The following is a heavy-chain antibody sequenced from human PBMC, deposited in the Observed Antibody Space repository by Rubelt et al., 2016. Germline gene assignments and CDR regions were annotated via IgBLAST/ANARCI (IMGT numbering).Heavy chain of an antibody. V-gene: IGHV4-34*01. CDR3: ARLPCNGGSCLYWYFDL. D-gene: IGHD2-15*01. CDR2: INHSGST. J-gene: IGHJ2*01. CDR1: GGSFSGYY. Sequence: QVQLQQWGAGLLKPSETLSLTCAVYGGSFSGYYWSWIRQPPGKGLEWIGEINHSGSTNYNPSLKSRVTMSVDTSTNQFSLTLNAGTAADTAVYFCARLPCNGGSCLYWYFDLWGRGTLVTVSS.